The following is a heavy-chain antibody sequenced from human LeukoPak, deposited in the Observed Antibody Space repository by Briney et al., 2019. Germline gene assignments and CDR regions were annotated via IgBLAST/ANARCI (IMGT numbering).Heavy chain of an antibody. CDR3: TTPMVRGVNDHDY. CDR1: GFTFSSYA. CDR2: ISGSGGST. D-gene: IGHD3-10*01. Sequence: QPGGSLRLSCAASGFTFSSYAMSWVRQAPGKGLEWVSAISGSGGSTYYADSVKGRFTISRDNSKNTAYLQMNSLKTEDTAVYYCTTPMVRGVNDHDYWGQGTLVTVSS. V-gene: IGHV3-23*01. J-gene: IGHJ4*02.